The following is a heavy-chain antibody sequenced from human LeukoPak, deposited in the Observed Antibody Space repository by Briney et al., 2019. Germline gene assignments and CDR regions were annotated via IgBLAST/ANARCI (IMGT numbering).Heavy chain of an antibody. V-gene: IGHV1-18*01. J-gene: IGHJ3*02. CDR1: GYTFTSNG. CDR2: ISAYNGNT. D-gene: IGHD3-22*01. CDR3: ASLKNSYDSSGYLVTDAFDI. Sequence: ATVKVSCKASGYTFTSNGISWVRQAPGQGLEWMGWISAYNGNTNYEQKLQGRVTMTTDTSTSTAYMELRSLRSDDTAVYYCASLKNSYDSSGYLVTDAFDIWGQGTMVTVSS.